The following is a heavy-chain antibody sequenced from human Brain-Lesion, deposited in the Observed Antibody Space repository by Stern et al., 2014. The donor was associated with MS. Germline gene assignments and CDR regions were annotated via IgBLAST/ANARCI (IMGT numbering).Heavy chain of an antibody. Sequence: VQLVESGPGLVKPSQTLSLSCTVSGGSISSGGYYWSWIRQPAGKGLEWIGRIFNSGSPSYNPSLKSRVTRSIDTSKNQFSLRLNSRTAADTAVYYCARGRVVPGFQYYATDVWGQGTTVIVSS. CDR3: ARGRVVPGFQYYATDV. CDR2: IFNSGSP. CDR1: GGSISSGGYY. J-gene: IGHJ6*02. D-gene: IGHD2-2*01. V-gene: IGHV4-61*02.